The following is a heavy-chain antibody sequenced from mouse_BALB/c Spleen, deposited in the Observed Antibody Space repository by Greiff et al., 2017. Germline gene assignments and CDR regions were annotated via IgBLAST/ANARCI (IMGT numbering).Heavy chain of an antibody. Sequence: VKLQQSGAELVKPGASVKLSCKASGYTFTSYYMYWVKQRPGQGLEWIGEINTSNGGTNFNEKFKSKATLTVDKSSSTAYMQLSSPTSEDSADYYCTREGETETTAWFAYWGQGTLVTVSA. CDR1: GYTFTSYY. V-gene: IGHV1S81*02. CDR2: INTSNGGT. J-gene: IGHJ3*01. CDR3: TREGETETTAWFAY. D-gene: IGHD4-1*01.